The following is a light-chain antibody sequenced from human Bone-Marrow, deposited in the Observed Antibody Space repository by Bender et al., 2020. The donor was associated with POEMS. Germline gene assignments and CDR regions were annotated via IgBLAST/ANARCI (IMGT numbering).Light chain of an antibody. CDR3: QSYDNSLGGWV. CDR1: SSDVGGYTY. J-gene: IGLJ3*02. CDR2: DVS. Sequence: QSALTQPRSVSGSPGQSVTISCTGTSSDVGGYTYVSWYQQHPGKAPKLIIHDVSRRPSGVPDRFSGSKSGTSASLAITGLQAEDEGDYYCQSYDNSLGGWVFGGGTKLTVL. V-gene: IGLV2-11*01.